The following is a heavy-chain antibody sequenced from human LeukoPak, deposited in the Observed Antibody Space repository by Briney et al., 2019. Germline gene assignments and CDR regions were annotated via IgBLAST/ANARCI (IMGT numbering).Heavy chain of an antibody. Sequence: PSETLSLTCAVYGGSFSGYYWSWIRQPPGKGLEWIGEINHSGSTNYNPSLKSRVTISVDTSKNQFPLKLSSVTAADTAVYYCARVVPRGGYYDSRGLPNYWGQGTLVTVSS. V-gene: IGHV4-34*01. CDR3: ARVVPRGGYYDSRGLPNY. D-gene: IGHD3-22*01. J-gene: IGHJ4*02. CDR1: GGSFSGYY. CDR2: INHSGST.